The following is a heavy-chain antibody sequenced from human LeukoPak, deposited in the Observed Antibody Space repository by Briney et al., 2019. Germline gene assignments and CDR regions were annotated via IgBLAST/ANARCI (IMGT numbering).Heavy chain of an antibody. J-gene: IGHJ4*02. D-gene: IGHD2-2*01. CDR1: GFTFSSYG. CDR3: AKEEYQLPSLVDY. CDR2: IRYDGSNK. Sequence: GGSLRLSCAASGFTFSSYGMHWVRQAPGKGLEWVAFIRYDGSNKYYSDSVKGRFTISRDNSKNTLYLQMNSLRAEDTAVYYCAKEEYQLPSLVDYWGQGTLVTVSS. V-gene: IGHV3-30*02.